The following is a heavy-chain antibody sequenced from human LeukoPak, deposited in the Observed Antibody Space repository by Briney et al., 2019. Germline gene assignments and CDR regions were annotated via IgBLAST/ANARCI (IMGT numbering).Heavy chain of an antibody. J-gene: IGHJ4*02. V-gene: IGHV4-34*01. CDR3: ARGRDYVWGSYRSIDY. D-gene: IGHD3-16*02. Sequence: SETLSLTCAVYGGSFSGYYWSWIRQPPGKGLEWIGEINHSGSTNYNPSLKSRVTLSVDTSKNQFSLKLSSVTAADTAVYYCARGRDYVWGSYRSIDYWGQGTLVTVSS. CDR2: INHSGST. CDR1: GGSFSGYY.